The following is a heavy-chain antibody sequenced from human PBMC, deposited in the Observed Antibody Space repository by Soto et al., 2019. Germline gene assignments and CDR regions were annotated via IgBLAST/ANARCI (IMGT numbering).Heavy chain of an antibody. D-gene: IGHD6-13*01. J-gene: IGHJ2*01. CDR3: AHRLPTGTGYSSSWYQGYFDL. Sequence: QITLKESGPTLVKPTQTLTLTCTFSGFSLSTSGVGVGWIRQPPGKALEWLALIYWDDDKRYSPSLKSRLTLTKDTSKNQVVLTMTNMDPVDTATYYCAHRLPTGTGYSSSWYQGYFDLWGRGTLVTVSS. V-gene: IGHV2-5*02. CDR1: GFSLSTSGVG. CDR2: IYWDDDK.